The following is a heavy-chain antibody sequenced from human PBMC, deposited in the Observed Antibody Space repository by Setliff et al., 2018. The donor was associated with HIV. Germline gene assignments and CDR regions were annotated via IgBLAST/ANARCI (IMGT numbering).Heavy chain of an antibody. Sequence: PGESLKISCKGSGYTFTSYWIGWVRQMPGKGLEWMGIIYPGDSDTRYSPSFQGRVTLSADKSINTAYLQWSSLQASDTAMYYCARRASKASLDYWGQGTLVTVSS. CDR3: ARRASKASLDY. CDR1: GYTFTSYW. V-gene: IGHV5-51*01. J-gene: IGHJ4*02. CDR2: IYPGDSDT.